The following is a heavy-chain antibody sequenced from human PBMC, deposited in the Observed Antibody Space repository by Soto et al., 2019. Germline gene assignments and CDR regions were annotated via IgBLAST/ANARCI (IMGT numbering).Heavy chain of an antibody. CDR2: IYYSGST. Sequence: SETLSLTCTVSGGSISSSSYYWGWIRQPPGKGLEWIGSIYYSGSTYYNPSLKSRVTISVDTSKNQFSLKLSSVTAADTAVYYCARGITIFGVVTHFDYWGQGTLVTVSS. CDR3: ARGITIFGVVTHFDY. D-gene: IGHD3-3*01. V-gene: IGHV4-39*01. J-gene: IGHJ4*02. CDR1: GGSISSSSYY.